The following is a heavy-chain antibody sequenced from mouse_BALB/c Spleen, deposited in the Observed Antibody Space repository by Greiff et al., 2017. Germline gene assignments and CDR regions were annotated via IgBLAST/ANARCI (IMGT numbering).Heavy chain of an antibody. CDR1: GFNIKDTY. CDR2: IDPANGNT. V-gene: IGHV14-3*02. Sequence: VQLQQSGAELVKPGASVKLSCTASGFNIKDTYMHWVKQSPEQGLEWIGRIDPANGNTKYDPKFQGKATITADTSSNTAYLHLSSLTSEDTAVYYCAFYDSAGLAYWGQGTRVTVSA. CDR3: AFYDSAGLAY. D-gene: IGHD2-3*01. J-gene: IGHJ3*01.